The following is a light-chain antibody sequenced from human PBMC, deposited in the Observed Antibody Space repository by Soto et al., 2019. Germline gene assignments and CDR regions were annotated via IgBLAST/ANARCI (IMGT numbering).Light chain of an antibody. V-gene: IGKV3-20*01. Sequence: ESVLTQSPCTLSLSPGERATLSCRASRSLSSSYVVWYQQKPGQAPRLLIYAASRRATGIPDRFSGSGSATEYTLTISRLEPEDFAVYYCQQQGTFGQGTKVDIK. CDR2: AAS. CDR3: QQQGT. CDR1: RSLSSSY. J-gene: IGKJ2*01.